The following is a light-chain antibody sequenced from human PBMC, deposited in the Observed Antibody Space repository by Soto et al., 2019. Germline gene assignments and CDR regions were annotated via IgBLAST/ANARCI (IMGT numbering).Light chain of an antibody. V-gene: IGKV3-20*01. J-gene: IGKJ2*01. CDR1: QSVSSSS. CDR3: LQYGNSRFP. CDR2: GTS. Sequence: VLTQSQGTLSLSAGARATLSCRASQSVSSSSYAWYQQKPGQAPRLLIFGTSARATCIPDRFRGSGSGTEFTLTITRREPEDLAVYSCLQYGNSRFPFGRGTKLDIK.